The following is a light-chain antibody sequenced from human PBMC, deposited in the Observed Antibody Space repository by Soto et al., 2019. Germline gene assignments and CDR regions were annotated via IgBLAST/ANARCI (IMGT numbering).Light chain of an antibody. Sequence: DIQMTQSPSSLSASVGDRVTITCQASQDISNYLNWYQQKPGKAPKLLIYDESNLETGVTSRFSGSGSGTDFTFTISSLQPEDIATYYCQQYDNLPSFTFGPGTKVDIK. CDR3: QQYDNLPSFT. CDR2: DES. CDR1: QDISNY. V-gene: IGKV1-33*01. J-gene: IGKJ3*01.